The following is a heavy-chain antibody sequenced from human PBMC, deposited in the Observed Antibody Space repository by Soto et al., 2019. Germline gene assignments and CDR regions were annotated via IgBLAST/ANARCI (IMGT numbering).Heavy chain of an antibody. CDR3: ARGRVVTAIPYYYYTMEV. CDR2: IIPILGTA. CDR1: GGTFSNYA. D-gene: IGHD2-21*02. V-gene: IGHV1-69*01. J-gene: IGHJ6*02. Sequence: QVQLVQSGAEVKKPGSSVKVSCKASGGTFSNYAISWVRQAPGQGLEWMGGIIPILGTANSVQKFQGRVTITADESTSTAYMELSSLRSEDTAVFYCARGRVVTAIPYYYYTMEVWGQGTTVTVSS.